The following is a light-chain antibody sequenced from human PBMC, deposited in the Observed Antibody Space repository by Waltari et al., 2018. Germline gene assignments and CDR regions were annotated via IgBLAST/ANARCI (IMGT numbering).Light chain of an antibody. CDR1: QSVSSY. Sequence: EIVSTQSPATLPLSPWERATLPCRASQSVSSYLAWYQQKPGQAPRLLIYDASNRATGIPARFSGSGSGTDFTLTISSLEPEDFAVYYCQQRSNWPPLTFGGGTKVEIK. CDR3: QQRSNWPPLT. J-gene: IGKJ4*01. CDR2: DAS. V-gene: IGKV3-11*01.